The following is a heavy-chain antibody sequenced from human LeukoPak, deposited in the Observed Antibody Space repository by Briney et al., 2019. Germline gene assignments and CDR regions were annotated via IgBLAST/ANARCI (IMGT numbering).Heavy chain of an antibody. CDR2: IIPIFGTA. CDR1: GGTFSSYA. V-gene: IGHV1-69*13. D-gene: IGHD2/OR15-2a*01. J-gene: IGHJ4*02. CDR3: ARDSFSDDPFDY. Sequence: SVKVSCKASGGTFSSYAISWVRQAPGQGLEWMGGIIPIFGTANYAQKFQGRVTITADESTSTAYMELSSLRSEDTAVYYCARDSFSDDPFDYWGQGTLVTVSS.